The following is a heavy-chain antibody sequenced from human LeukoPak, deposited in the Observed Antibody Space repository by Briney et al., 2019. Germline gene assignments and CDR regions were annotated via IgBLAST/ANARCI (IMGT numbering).Heavy chain of an antibody. V-gene: IGHV1-18*04. Sequence: ASVKVSCKASGYTFTSYYMHWVRQAPGQGLEWMGWISAYNGNTNYAQKLQGRVTMTTDTSTSTAYMELRSLRSDDTAVYYCARGEGGYCSSTSCYPDYWGQGTLVTVSS. CDR2: ISAYNGNT. D-gene: IGHD2-2*01. CDR3: ARGEGGYCSSTSCYPDY. J-gene: IGHJ4*02. CDR1: GYTFTSYY.